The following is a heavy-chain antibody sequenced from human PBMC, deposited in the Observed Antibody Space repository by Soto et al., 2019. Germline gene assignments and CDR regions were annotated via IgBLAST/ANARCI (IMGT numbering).Heavy chain of an antibody. D-gene: IGHD1-26*01. Sequence: GGSLRLSCAASGFTFSDYYMYWIRQAPGKGLEWVSYISGSGITKYYADSLTGRFTISRDNAKRSLYLQMNSLRAEDTAVYYCARDERIVGALDPWGQ. CDR2: ISGSGITK. CDR1: GFTFSDYY. J-gene: IGHJ5*02. V-gene: IGHV3-11*01. CDR3: ARDERIVGALDP.